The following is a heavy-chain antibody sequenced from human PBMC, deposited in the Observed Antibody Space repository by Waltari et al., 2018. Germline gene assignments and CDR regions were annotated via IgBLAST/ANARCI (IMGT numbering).Heavy chain of an antibody. D-gene: IGHD5-18*01. Sequence: QLQLQESGPGLVKPSETLSLTCTVSGGSISSSSYYWGWIRQPPGKGLEWIGRIYYSGGPYYNPSLESRVTISVETSKNQCSLKLSSVTAADTAGYYFATLLDTAMPPPEELISPHPPEVDYWGQGTLVTVSS. V-gene: IGHV4-39*01. CDR2: IYYSGGP. J-gene: IGHJ4*02. CDR1: GGSISSSSYY. CDR3: ATLLDTAMPPPEELISPHPPEVDY.